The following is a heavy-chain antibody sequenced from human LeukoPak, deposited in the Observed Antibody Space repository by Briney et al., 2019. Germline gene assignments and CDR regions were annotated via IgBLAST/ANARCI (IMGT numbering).Heavy chain of an antibody. CDR3: AREGGGYCGGDCCSYSFDY. CDR2: TYTSGST. CDR1: GGSISSGSYY. V-gene: IGHV4-61*02. J-gene: IGHJ4*02. D-gene: IGHD2-21*02. Sequence: SETLSLTCTVSGGSISSGSYYWSWIRQPAGKGLEWIGRTYTSGSTNYNPSLKSRVTISVDTSKNQFSLKLSSVTAADTAVYYCAREGGGYCGGDCCSYSFDYWGQGTLVTVSS.